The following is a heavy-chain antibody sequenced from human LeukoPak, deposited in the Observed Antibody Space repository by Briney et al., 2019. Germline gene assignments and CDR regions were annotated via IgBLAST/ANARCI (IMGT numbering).Heavy chain of an antibody. CDR3: ARVLQNYYHLDV. V-gene: IGHV4-59*11. Sequence: SETLSLTCTVSGSSISSHYWSWVRQPPGKGLEWIGNVYDSESTHYKSSLKSRVTISVDTSKNQSSLRLTSVTAADTAVYYCARVLQNYYHLDVWGKGTTATVSS. J-gene: IGHJ6*03. CDR2: VYDSEST. D-gene: IGHD3-3*01. CDR1: GSSISSHY.